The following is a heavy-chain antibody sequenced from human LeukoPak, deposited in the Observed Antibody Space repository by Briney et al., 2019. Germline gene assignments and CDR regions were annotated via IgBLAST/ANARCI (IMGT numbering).Heavy chain of an antibody. D-gene: IGHD3-22*01. CDR2: ISSSGSTI. Sequence: GGSLRLSCAASGFTFSSYEMNWVRQAPGKGLEWVSYISSSGSTIYYADSVKGRFTISRDNAKNSLYLQVNSLRAEDTAVYYCARDLTHKYYYDSSGLDWGQGTLVTVSS. CDR1: GFTFSSYE. V-gene: IGHV3-48*03. J-gene: IGHJ4*02. CDR3: ARDLTHKYYYDSSGLD.